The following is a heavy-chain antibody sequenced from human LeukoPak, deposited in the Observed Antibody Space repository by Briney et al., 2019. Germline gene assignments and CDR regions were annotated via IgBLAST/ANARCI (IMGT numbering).Heavy chain of an antibody. J-gene: IGHJ5*02. Sequence: GGSLRLSCAASGSTFSTYWMHWVRQAPGKGLEWVSGISWNSGSIGYADSVKGRFTISRDNAKNSLYLQMNSLRAEDTAVYYCARGYPPHCSSTSCPPGPWGQGTLVTVSS. V-gene: IGHV3-74*01. CDR1: GSTFSTYW. CDR3: ARGYPPHCSSTSCPPGP. CDR2: ISWNSGSI. D-gene: IGHD2-2*01.